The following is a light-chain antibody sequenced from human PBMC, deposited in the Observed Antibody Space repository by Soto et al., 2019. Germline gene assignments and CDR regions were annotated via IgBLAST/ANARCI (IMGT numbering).Light chain of an antibody. CDR3: QQYNNWPRT. CDR1: QSVSSN. CDR2: GAS. J-gene: IGKJ1*01. V-gene: IGKV3D-15*01. Sequence: EIGMTQAPATLSLSPGEKATLSCRASQSVSSNLAWYQQKPGQAPRLLIYGASIRATGIPARFSGSGSGTEFTLTISSLQSEDFAVYYCQQYNNWPRTFGQGTKV.